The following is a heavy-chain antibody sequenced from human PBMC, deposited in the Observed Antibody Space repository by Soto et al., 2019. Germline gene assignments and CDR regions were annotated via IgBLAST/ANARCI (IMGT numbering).Heavy chain of an antibody. CDR2: ISDDGTTT. CDR1: VCSFSIYL. CDR3: TRGTRPESSGKGDK. D-gene: IGHD3-16*01. Sequence: PVVSRRLSCFFCVCSFSIYLMHWFRQVPGQSPFWVSRISDDGTTTNYADSVRGRLNISRDNSKNTLYLQMNNLKPDDTAIYYCTRGTRPESSGKGDKWGHGP. J-gene: IGHJ4*01. V-gene: IGHV3-74*01.